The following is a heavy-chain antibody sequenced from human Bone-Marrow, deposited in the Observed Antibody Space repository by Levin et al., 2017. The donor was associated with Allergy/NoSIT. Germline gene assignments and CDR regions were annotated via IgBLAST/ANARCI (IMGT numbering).Heavy chain of an antibody. J-gene: IGHJ5*02. Sequence: ESLKISCTVSGGSISNSDYYWGWIRQPPGKGLEWIGSVYYSGSTYYNLSLKSRLSVTVDTSKNQFSLRLTSVTAADSAVYYCARHFEVITADDYFDPWGQGILVTVSS. CDR2: VYYSGST. D-gene: IGHD7-27*01. CDR3: ARHFEVITADDYFDP. V-gene: IGHV4-39*01. CDR1: GGSISNSDYY.